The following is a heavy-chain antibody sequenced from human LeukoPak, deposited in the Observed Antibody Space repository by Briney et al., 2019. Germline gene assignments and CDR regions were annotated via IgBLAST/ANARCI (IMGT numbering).Heavy chain of an antibody. J-gene: IGHJ4*02. D-gene: IGHD2-2*01. CDR1: GYTFTGSY. CDR2: INPNMGGT. Sequence: GASVKVCCKASGYTFTGSYMHWVRQAPGQGLEWMGWINPNMGGTNYAQELQGRVTMTRDTSISTAYMELSRLRSDDTAVYYCARGPFYCRSTSCFPYFDYWGQGTLVTVSS. V-gene: IGHV1-2*02. CDR3: ARGPFYCRSTSCFPYFDY.